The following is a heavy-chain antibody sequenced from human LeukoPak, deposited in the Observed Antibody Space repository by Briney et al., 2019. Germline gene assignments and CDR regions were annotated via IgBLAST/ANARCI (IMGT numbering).Heavy chain of an antibody. CDR3: ARHLLSAPHYFDY. Sequence: PSETLSLTCTVSGGSISGYYWSWIRQPPGKGLEWIGSIYYSGTTHYSPALKSRVTMSVDTSNNQFSLKLTSVTAADTAVYYCARHLLSAPHYFDYWGQGTLVTVTS. D-gene: IGHD2-15*01. V-gene: IGHV4-59*01. CDR2: IYYSGTT. J-gene: IGHJ4*02. CDR1: GGSISGYY.